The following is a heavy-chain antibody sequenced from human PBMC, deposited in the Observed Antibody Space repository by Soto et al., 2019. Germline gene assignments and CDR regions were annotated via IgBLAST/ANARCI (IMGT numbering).Heavy chain of an antibody. Sequence: GASLRLSCAASGFTFSSYSMNWVRQAPGKGLEWVSYISSSSSTIYYADSVKGRFTIYRDNAKNSLYMQMNSLRDEDTAVYYCARDDTYGSSSGWRYYYYYGMDVWGQGTRVTVYS. CDR1: GFTFSSYS. J-gene: IGHJ6*02. V-gene: IGHV3-48*02. CDR2: ISSSSSTI. CDR3: ARDDTYGSSSGWRYYYYYGMDV. D-gene: IGHD6-19*01.